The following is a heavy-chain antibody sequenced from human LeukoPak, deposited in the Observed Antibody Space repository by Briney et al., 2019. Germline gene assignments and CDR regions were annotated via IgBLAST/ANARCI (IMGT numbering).Heavy chain of an antibody. J-gene: IGHJ6*04. CDR1: GFTVSSDY. D-gene: IGHD6-19*01. CDR3: ARLSSGWYYGMDV. CDR2: IYSGGST. V-gene: IGHV3-53*01. Sequence: PGGSLRLSCAASGFTVSSDYMSWVRQAPGKGLEWVSVIYSGGSTYYADSVNGRFTISRDNSKNTLYLQMNSLRAEDTAVYYCARLSSGWYYGMDVWGKGTTVTVSS.